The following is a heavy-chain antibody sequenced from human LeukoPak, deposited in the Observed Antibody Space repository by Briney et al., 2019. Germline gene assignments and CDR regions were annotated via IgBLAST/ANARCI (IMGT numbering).Heavy chain of an antibody. Sequence: PSQTLSLTCAVSGGSISSGGYSWSWIRQPPGKGLEWIGYIYHSGSTYYNPSLKSRVTISVDRSKNQFSLKLTSVTAADTAVYYCARAQQGGDSGSYLGWYFDLWGRGTLVTVSS. CDR1: GGSISSGGYS. CDR3: ARAQQGGDSGSYLGWYFDL. V-gene: IGHV4-30-2*01. D-gene: IGHD1-26*01. CDR2: IYHSGST. J-gene: IGHJ2*01.